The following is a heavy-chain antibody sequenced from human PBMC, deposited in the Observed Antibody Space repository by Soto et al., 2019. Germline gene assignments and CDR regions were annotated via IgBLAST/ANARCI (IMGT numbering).Heavy chain of an antibody. J-gene: IGHJ6*02. Sequence: QVQLVQSGAEVQKPGSSVKVSCKASGGTFSSYAISWVRQAPGQGLEWMGGIIPIFGTANYAQKFQGRVTITADESTSTAYMELSSLRSEDTAVYYCARDHYDSSGYYSHGYYYYYGMDVWGQGTTVTVSS. D-gene: IGHD3-22*01. CDR2: IIPIFGTA. CDR1: GGTFSSYA. CDR3: ARDHYDSSGYYSHGYYYYYGMDV. V-gene: IGHV1-69*01.